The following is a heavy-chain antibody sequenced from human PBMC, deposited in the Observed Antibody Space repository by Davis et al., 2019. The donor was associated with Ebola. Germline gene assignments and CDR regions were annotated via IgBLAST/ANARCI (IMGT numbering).Heavy chain of an antibody. CDR1: GGSISSSSYY. Sequence: MPSETLSLTCTVSGGSISSSSYYWGWIRQPPGKGLEWIGSIYSSGSTYYNPSLKSRVTISVDTSKNQFSLKLSSVTAADTAVYYCARLSWGYSSGRHWGYWGQGTLVTVSS. V-gene: IGHV4-39*01. CDR2: IYSSGST. D-gene: IGHD6-19*01. J-gene: IGHJ4*02. CDR3: ARLSWGYSSGRHWGY.